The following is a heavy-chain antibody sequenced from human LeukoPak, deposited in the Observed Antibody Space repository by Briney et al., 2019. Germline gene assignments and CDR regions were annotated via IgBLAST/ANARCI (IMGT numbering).Heavy chain of an antibody. D-gene: IGHD6-19*01. V-gene: IGHV4-30-4*08. J-gene: IGHJ3*02. CDR1: GGSISSGDYY. Sequence: SETLSLTCTVSGGSISSGDYYWSWIRQPPGKGLEWIGYIYYSGSTYYNPSLKSRVTISVDTSKNQFSLKLSSVTAADTAVYYCARSIAVALNAFDIWGQGTMVTVSP. CDR2: IYYSGST. CDR3: ARSIAVALNAFDI.